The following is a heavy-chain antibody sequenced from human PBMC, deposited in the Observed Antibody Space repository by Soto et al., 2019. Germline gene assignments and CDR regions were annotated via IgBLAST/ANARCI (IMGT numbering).Heavy chain of an antibody. CDR2: ISRDGTNK. Sequence: QVQLVASGGGVVHLGRSLTLSCAASGFTFNRHAIHWVRQAPGNGLEWVTVISRDGTNKYFADSVKGRFTISRDNAKNTVFLQMNSLRREDTAVYYCARSRSGAVADSFDYWGQGTPVTVSS. D-gene: IGHD3-10*01. CDR3: ARSRSGAVADSFDY. V-gene: IGHV3-30-3*01. CDR1: GFTFNRHA. J-gene: IGHJ4*02.